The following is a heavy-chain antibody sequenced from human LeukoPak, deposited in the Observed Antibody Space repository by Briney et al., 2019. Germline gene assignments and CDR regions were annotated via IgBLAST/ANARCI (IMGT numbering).Heavy chain of an antibody. J-gene: IGHJ6*01. D-gene: IGHD2-2*01. CDR3: AREVDCSSTSCYYYYYYYGMDV. Sequence: GGSLRLSCAASGFTFSSYSMNWVRQAPGKGLEWVSSISSSSSYIYYADSVKGRFTISRDNAKNSLYLQMNSLRAEDTAVYYCAREVDCSSTSCYYYYYYYGMDVWGQGTTVTVSS. CDR1: GFTFSSYS. V-gene: IGHV3-21*01. CDR2: ISSSSSYI.